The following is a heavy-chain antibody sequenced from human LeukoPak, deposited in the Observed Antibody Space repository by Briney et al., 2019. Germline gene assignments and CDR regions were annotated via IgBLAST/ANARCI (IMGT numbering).Heavy chain of an antibody. CDR2: ISSSSSYI. Sequence: PGGSLRLSCAASGFTFSSYSMNWVRQAPGKGLEWVSSISSSSSYIYYADSLKGRFTISRDNAKNSLYLQMNSLRAEDTAVYYCAREGYGDNAWFDPWGQGTLVTVSS. CDR1: GFTFSSYS. V-gene: IGHV3-21*01. D-gene: IGHD4-17*01. J-gene: IGHJ5*02. CDR3: AREGYGDNAWFDP.